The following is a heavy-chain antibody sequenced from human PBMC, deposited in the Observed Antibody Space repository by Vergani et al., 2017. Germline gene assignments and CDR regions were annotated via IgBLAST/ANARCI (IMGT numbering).Heavy chain of an antibody. CDR1: GYSISSGYY. CDR3: ARALYDYVWGSYLYHYFDY. V-gene: IGHV4-38-2*01. CDR2: IYHSGST. J-gene: IGHJ4*02. Sequence: QVQLQESGPGLVKPSETLSLTCAVSGYSISSGYYWGWIRQPPGKGLEWIGSIYHSGSTYYNPSLKSRVTISVDTSKNQFSLKLSSVTAADTAVYYCARALYDYVWGSYLYHYFDYWGQGTLVTVSS. D-gene: IGHD3-16*02.